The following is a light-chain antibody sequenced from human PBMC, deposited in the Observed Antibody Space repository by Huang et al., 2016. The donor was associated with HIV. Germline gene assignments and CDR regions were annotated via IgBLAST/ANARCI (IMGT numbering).Light chain of an antibody. V-gene: IGKV1-6*01. CDR2: AAS. J-gene: IGKJ2*01. CDR1: QGIRND. Sequence: AIQMTQTPSSLSASVGDRVTITCRASQGIRNDLGWYQHKPGKAPKLLIYAASSLQRGVPLRFSGSGFGTDFTLTISSLQPEDFATYYCLQDYNYPRTFGQGTKLEIK. CDR3: LQDYNYPRT.